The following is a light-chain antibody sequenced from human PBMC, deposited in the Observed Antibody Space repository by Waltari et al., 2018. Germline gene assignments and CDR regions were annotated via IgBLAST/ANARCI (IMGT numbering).Light chain of an antibody. CDR1: SPYVVVYNY. CDR3: ASFAGSNTL. Sequence: QSALTQPPSASGSPGQSVTMSCTGTSPYVVVYNYVSWYPPHPGKAPKLLIYEVSERPSGVPDRFSGSKSGNTASLTVSGLQPEDEADYYCASFAGSNTLFGGGTKLTVL. CDR2: EVS. J-gene: IGLJ2*01. V-gene: IGLV2-8*01.